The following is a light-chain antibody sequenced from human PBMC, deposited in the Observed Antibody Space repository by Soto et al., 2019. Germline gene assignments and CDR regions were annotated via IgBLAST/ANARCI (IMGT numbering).Light chain of an antibody. CDR1: QSVSSSY. Sequence: DIVLTQSPGTLSLSPGERATLSCRASQSVSSSYLAWYQKKPGQAPRLLIYGASTRATGIPDRFSGSGSGTDITLIISRLEPEDFAVYYCQQYGPSPMYTFGQGTKLEIK. CDR2: GAS. V-gene: IGKV3-20*01. J-gene: IGKJ2*01. CDR3: QQYGPSPMYT.